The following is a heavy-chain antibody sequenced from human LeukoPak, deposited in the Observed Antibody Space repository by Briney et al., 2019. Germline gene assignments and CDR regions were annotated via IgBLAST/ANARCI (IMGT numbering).Heavy chain of an antibody. CDR1: GGSISSSSYY. D-gene: IGHD3-9*01. CDR3: AGGQRTIL. V-gene: IGHV4-39*01. CDR2: IYYSGST. J-gene: IGHJ4*02. Sequence: PSETLSLTCTVSGGSISSSSYYWGWIRQPPGKGLEWIGSIYYSGSTYYNPSLKSRVTISVDTSKNQFSLKLSSVTAADTAVYYCAGGQRTILGGQGTLVTVSS.